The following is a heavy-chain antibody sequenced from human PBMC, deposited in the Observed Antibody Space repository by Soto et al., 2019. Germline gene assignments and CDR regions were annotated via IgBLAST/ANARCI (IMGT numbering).Heavy chain of an antibody. CDR3: TRLAVGGTDS. CDR1: GFTFSGSA. Sequence: GGSLRLSCAASGFTFSGSAMHWVRQASGKGLEWVGRIRSKVNRYATAYAASVKGRFTISRDDSKNTAFLQMNSLKTEDTAVYYCTRLAVGGTDSWGQGTLVTVS. CDR2: IRSKVNRYAT. V-gene: IGHV3-73*01. J-gene: IGHJ4*02. D-gene: IGHD6-19*01.